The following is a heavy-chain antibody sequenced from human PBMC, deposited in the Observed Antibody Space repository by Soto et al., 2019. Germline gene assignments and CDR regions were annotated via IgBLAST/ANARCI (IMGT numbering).Heavy chain of an antibody. V-gene: IGHV1-18*03. J-gene: IGHJ3*02. CDR1: GYNFTSYG. CDR2: FSPHNDRT. D-gene: IGHD6-19*01. Sequence: QVQLVQSGADVKKPGASVKVSCKASGYNFTSYGISWVRQAPGQGLEWMGWFSPHNDRTKYARRFQDRVTMTTETPTSTVYMELGSLRYDDMAVYYCARDLYYTSGRYFDHDAFDIWGQGTVVTVSS. CDR3: ARDLYYTSGRYFDHDAFDI.